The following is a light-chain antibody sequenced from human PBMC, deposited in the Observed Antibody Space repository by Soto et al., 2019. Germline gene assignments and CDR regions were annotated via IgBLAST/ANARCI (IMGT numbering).Light chain of an antibody. CDR3: QQFGSSPLFT. CDR2: GAS. Sequence: EIVLTQSPGTLSLSPGERATLSCRARQSVSSNYIAWYQQKPGQAPRLLIYGASSRATGIPDRFSGSGSGTDFILTISRLEPEDFAVYYCQQFGSSPLFTFGLGTKVDIK. V-gene: IGKV3-20*01. CDR1: QSVSSNY. J-gene: IGKJ3*01.